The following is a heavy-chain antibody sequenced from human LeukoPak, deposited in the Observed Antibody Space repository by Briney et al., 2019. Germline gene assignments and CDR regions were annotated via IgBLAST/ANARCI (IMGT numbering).Heavy chain of an antibody. CDR2: SNHLGST. D-gene: IGHD2-2*01. V-gene: IGHV4-34*01. Sequence: SETLSLTCAVYGESVRFYYWSWIRQAPGKGLEWIGQSNHLGSTNYNPSLKSRVTISVDTFKNQLSLNLSSLTAADTAVYYCARHLATDIVVVPAAIGYWGQGTLVTVSS. J-gene: IGHJ4*02. CDR1: GESVRFYY. CDR3: ARHLATDIVVVPAAIGY.